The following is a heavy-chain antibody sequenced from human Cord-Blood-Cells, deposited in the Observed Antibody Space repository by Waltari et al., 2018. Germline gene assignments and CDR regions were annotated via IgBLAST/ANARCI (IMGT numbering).Heavy chain of an antibody. CDR3: ARVPPLRYSSSSEYYFDY. D-gene: IGHD6-6*01. Sequence: QVQLQESGPGLVKPSQTLSLTCTVSGGCHSRGGCYLTCTRQPPGTGLEWIGHIYSSGSTYYNPALKSRVTIAVDTSKIQFSLKLSSVTAADTAVYYCARVPPLRYSSSSEYYFDYWGQGTLVTVSS. V-gene: IGHV4-31*03. CDR1: GGCHSRGGCY. J-gene: IGHJ4*02. CDR2: IYSSGST.